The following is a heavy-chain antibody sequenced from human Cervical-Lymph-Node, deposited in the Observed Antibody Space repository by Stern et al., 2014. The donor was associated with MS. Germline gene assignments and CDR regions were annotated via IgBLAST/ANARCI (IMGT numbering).Heavy chain of an antibody. CDR3: AHRRSYYGSGSYYNAFDY. CDR2: IYWDDDK. V-gene: IGHV2-5*02. J-gene: IGHJ4*02. D-gene: IGHD3-10*01. CDR1: GFSLSTSGVG. Sequence: QVTLKESGPTLVKPTQTLTLTCTFSGFSLSTSGVGVGWIRQPPGKALEWLALIYWDDDKRYSPSLKSRLTITKDTSKNQVVLTMTNMDPVDTATYYCAHRRSYYGSGSYYNAFDYWGQGTLVTVSS.